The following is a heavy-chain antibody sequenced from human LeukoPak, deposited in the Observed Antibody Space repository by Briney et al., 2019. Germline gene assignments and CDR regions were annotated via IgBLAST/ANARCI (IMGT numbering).Heavy chain of an antibody. CDR3: ARASFYYESRLGY. D-gene: IGHD3-22*01. CDR2: IYYSGSI. CDR1: GGSISRYY. Sequence: SEPLSLTCTVSGGSISRYYWSWIRQLPGKGLEWIGYIYYSGSINYNRSLKSRVTISVDTSKNQFSLKLSSERAADTAVYYCARASFYYESRLGYWGQGTLVSV. V-gene: IGHV4-59*01. J-gene: IGHJ4*02.